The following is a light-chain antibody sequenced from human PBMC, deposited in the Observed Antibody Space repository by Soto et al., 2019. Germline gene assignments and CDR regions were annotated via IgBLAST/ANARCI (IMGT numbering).Light chain of an antibody. Sequence: EIVMTQSPATLSVSPGERATLSCRARQSVSSNLAWYQQKPGQAPRLLIYGAYTRATGIPARFSGSGSGTKFTLTISSLQSEDFAVYYCQQYNNWPPWTFGQGTKVDIK. CDR3: QQYNNWPPWT. CDR2: GAY. J-gene: IGKJ1*01. V-gene: IGKV3-15*01. CDR1: QSVSSN.